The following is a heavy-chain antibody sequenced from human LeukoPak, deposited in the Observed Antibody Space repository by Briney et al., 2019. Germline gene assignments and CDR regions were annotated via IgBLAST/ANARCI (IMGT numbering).Heavy chain of an antibody. J-gene: IGHJ4*02. CDR3: ARVAGESRDY. V-gene: IGHV3-21*01. CDR2: ITSGSGFK. Sequence: GGPLTLSCAASGFTYSSYTMKWLRQAPGKGLEWVSSITSGSGFKFYADSVKGRFTISRDNAKNSLYLQMNTLRAEDTGVYYCARVAGESRDYWGQETLVTVGS. CDR1: GFTYSSYT.